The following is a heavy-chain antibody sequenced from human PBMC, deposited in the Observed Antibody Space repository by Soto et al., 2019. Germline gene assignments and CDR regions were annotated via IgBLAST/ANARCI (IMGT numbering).Heavy chain of an antibody. CDR3: ARGLGCVDYAGYCYFDY. J-gene: IGHJ4*02. Sequence: ASVKVSCKTSGYMFTSYGYSWVRQAPGLGLEWMGWINAYNGDTKSAQKVKGRVTMTTDTSTTTVYMELRGLRSDDTAVYYCARGLGCVDYAGYCYFDYWGQGTLVTVSS. D-gene: IGHD4-17*01. CDR2: INAYNGDT. V-gene: IGHV1-18*01. CDR1: GYMFTSYG.